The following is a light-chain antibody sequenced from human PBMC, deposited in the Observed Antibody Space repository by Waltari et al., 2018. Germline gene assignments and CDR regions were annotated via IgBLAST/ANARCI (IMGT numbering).Light chain of an antibody. CDR3: QQRADWPLT. Sequence: EIVLTQSPATLSLSPGGRATLSCRASQSIQRYLGCYHQKPGQAPRLLIYHAYKRATGVPARFSGSGSETEFTLTISSLEPEDSAIYYCQQRADWPLTFGGGTTVEIK. J-gene: IGKJ4*01. V-gene: IGKV3-11*01. CDR2: HAY. CDR1: QSIQRY.